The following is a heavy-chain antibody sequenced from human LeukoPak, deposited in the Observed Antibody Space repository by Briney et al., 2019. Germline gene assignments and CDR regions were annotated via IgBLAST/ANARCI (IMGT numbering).Heavy chain of an antibody. V-gene: IGHV1-2*06. D-gene: IGHD1-7*01. Sequence: ASVKVSCKASGYNFNAYYIHWVRQAPGQGLEWMGRISPESNGPVYAQKFRGRVTLTSDTSISTAYMQLRSLQSDDTAVYYCARKTSFRAGLKLDLDFWGQGALVTVSS. CDR1: GYNFNAYY. J-gene: IGHJ4*02. CDR2: ISPESNGP. CDR3: ARKTSFRAGLKLDLDF.